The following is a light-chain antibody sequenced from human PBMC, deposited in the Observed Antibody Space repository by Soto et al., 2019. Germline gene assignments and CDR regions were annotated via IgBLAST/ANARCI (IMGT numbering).Light chain of an antibody. CDR1: SSDVGAYNY. CDR2: DVS. V-gene: IGLV2-14*01. Sequence: QSALTQPASLSGSPGQSITISCTGTSSDVGAYNYVSWYQQHPGKAPKPLIYDVSTRPSGVSNRFSGSKSGNTASLTISGLHAEDEADYYCNSYTTISDTLSAFGTGTNVTVL. CDR3: NSYTTISDTLSA. J-gene: IGLJ1*01.